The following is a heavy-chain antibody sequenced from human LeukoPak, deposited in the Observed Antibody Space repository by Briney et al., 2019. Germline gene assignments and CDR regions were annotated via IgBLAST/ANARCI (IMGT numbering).Heavy chain of an antibody. J-gene: IGHJ3*02. V-gene: IGHV3-23*01. CDR3: ARAGCSSTSCHRPRVAFDI. CDR1: GFTFSTYA. Sequence: GGSLRLSCAASGFTFSTYAMTWVRQAPGKGLEWVSLISGTGGSTYYADSVKGRFTISRDNAKNSLYLQMNSLRAEDTAVYYCARAGCSSTSCHRPRVAFDIWGQGTMVTVSS. CDR2: ISGTGGST. D-gene: IGHD2-2*01.